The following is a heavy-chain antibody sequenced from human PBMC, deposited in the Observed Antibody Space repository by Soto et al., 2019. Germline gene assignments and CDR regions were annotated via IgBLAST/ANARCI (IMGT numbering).Heavy chain of an antibody. Sequence: GAAVKVSCKACGCTFTGHYIHWVRQAPEQGPEWMGEIGPESGATRYAQRFQGRVTMTRDMSITTVYMELNNLSPDDTAVYYCGRGRSGQIVVFYWGQGTPVTVSS. CDR1: GCTFTGHY. J-gene: IGHJ4*02. CDR3: GRGRSGQIVVFY. V-gene: IGHV1-2*02. CDR2: IGPESGAT. D-gene: IGHD1-26*01.